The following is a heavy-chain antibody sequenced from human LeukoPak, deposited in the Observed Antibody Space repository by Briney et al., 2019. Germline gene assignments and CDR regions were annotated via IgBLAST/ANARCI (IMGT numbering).Heavy chain of an antibody. CDR3: ARDRIQLWLRYFFDY. CDR1: GFAFSSYA. V-gene: IGHV3-30-3*01. J-gene: IGHJ4*02. Sequence: PGGSLRLFCAASGFAFSSYAMHWVRQAPGKGLEWVAVISYDGSNKYYADSVKGRFTISRDNSKNTLYLQMNSLRAEDTAVYYCARDRIQLWLRYFFDYWGQGTLVTVSS. CDR2: ISYDGSNK. D-gene: IGHD5-18*01.